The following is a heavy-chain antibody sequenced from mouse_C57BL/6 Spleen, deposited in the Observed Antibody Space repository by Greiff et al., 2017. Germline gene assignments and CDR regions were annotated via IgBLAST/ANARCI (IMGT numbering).Heavy chain of an antibody. D-gene: IGHD4-1*01. Sequence: VQLQESGAELVKPGASVKISCKASGYAFSSYWMNWVKQRPGQGLEWIGIIHPNSGSTNYNEKFKSKATLTVDKSSSTAYMQLSSLTSEDSAVYYCARGRTGTVFDYWGQGTTLTVAS. CDR3: ARGRTGTVFDY. V-gene: IGHV1-64*01. CDR1: GYAFSSYW. CDR2: IHPNSGST. J-gene: IGHJ2*01.